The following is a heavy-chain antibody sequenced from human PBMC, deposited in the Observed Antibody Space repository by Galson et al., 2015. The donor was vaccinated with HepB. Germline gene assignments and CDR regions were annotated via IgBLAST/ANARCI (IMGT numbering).Heavy chain of an antibody. V-gene: IGHV3-74*01. CDR3: ARVAGGSSGYNYFVPEFYFDY. Sequence: SLRLSCAASGLTFSSYWMHWVRQGPGKGLLWVSRINSDGITTSYADSVKGRFTISRDNAKNTLYLQMNSLRAEDTAVYYCARVAGGSSGYNYFVPEFYFDYWGQGTLVTVSS. D-gene: IGHD3-22*01. CDR1: GLTFSSYW. CDR2: INSDGITT. J-gene: IGHJ4*02.